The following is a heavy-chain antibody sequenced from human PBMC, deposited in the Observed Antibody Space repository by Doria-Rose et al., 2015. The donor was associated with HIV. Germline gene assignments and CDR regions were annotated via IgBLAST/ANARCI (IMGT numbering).Heavy chain of an antibody. CDR2: MFSDDAR. Sequence: QESGPVLVKPTETLTLTCTVSGVSLSSPGMGVSWICQPPGKALEWLANMFSDDARSYKTSLKSRLTISRGTSKSQVVLTMTDMDPVDTATYYCARIKSSRWYHKYYFDFWGQGTLVIVSA. J-gene: IGHJ4*02. CDR3: ARIKSSRWYHKYYFDF. D-gene: IGHD6-13*01. CDR1: GVSLSSPGMG. V-gene: IGHV2-26*01.